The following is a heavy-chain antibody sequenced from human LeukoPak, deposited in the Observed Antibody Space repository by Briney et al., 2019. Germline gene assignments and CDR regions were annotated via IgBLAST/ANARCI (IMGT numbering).Heavy chain of an antibody. V-gene: IGHV3-30*02. CDR2: IWYGGSNK. Sequence: GGSLRLSCAASGFTFSSYGMHWVRQAPGKGLEWVAVIWYGGSNKYYADSVKGRFTISRDNSKNTLYLQMNSLRAEGTAVYYCAKDVTIFGVVIDYWGQGTLVTVSS. CDR3: AKDVTIFGVVIDY. CDR1: GFTFSSYG. J-gene: IGHJ4*02. D-gene: IGHD3-3*01.